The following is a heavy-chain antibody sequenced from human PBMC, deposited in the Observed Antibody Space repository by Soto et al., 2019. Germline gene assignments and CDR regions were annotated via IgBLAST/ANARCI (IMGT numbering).Heavy chain of an antibody. J-gene: IGHJ4*02. Sequence: GGSLRHSCVASGFTFSGYGMHWVRQAPGKGLEWLAVISHDGSDKYYADSVRGRFTISRDNSENTLYLQMNSLRPEDTAVYYCAKEDVWFAKDYWGQGTLVTVSS. D-gene: IGHD3-10*01. V-gene: IGHV3-30*18. CDR3: AKEDVWFAKDY. CDR1: GFTFSGYG. CDR2: ISHDGSDK.